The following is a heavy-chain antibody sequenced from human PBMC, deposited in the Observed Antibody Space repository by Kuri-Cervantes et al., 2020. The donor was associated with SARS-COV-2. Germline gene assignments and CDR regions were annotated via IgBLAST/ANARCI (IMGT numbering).Heavy chain of an antibody. CDR2: VNDSGST. CDR3: ARLYDSSGYYYPAFDY. D-gene: IGHD3-22*01. V-gene: IGHV4-34*01. CDR1: GGSFSGYY. Sequence: SETLSLTCAVYGGSFSGYYWNWIRQPPGKGLEWIGEVNDSGSTNYNPSLKSRVTISVDTSKNQFSLKLSSVTAADTAVYYCARLYDSSGYYYPAFDYWGQGTLVTVSS. J-gene: IGHJ4*02.